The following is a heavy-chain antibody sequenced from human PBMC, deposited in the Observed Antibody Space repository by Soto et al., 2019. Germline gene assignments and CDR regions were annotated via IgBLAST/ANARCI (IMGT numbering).Heavy chain of an antibody. D-gene: IGHD6-19*01. Sequence: QVHLVQSGAEVKKPGSSVKVSCKASGGSFSNYIFACVRQAPGQGLEWMGGTIPMFATAQYAQKLQGRVTITADESTSTVYMDLTSLTSDYTAVYYCARGLFGQQWLVGFDTWGQGTLVTVSS. CDR1: GGSFSNYI. CDR3: ARGLFGQQWLVGFDT. CDR2: TIPMFATA. J-gene: IGHJ4*02. V-gene: IGHV1-69*01.